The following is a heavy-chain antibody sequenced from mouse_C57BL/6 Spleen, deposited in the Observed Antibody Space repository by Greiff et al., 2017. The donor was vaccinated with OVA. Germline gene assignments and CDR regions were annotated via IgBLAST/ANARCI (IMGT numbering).Heavy chain of an antibody. D-gene: IGHD2-1*01. CDR2: IRNKANGYTT. Sequence: EVKLQESGGGLVQPGGSLSLSCAASGFTFTDYYMSWVRQPPGKALEWLGFIRNKANGYTTEYSASVKGRFTISRDNSQSNLYLQMNALRAEDSATYYCARSEWGNYRYYAMDYWGQGTSVTVSS. J-gene: IGHJ4*01. CDR3: ARSEWGNYRYYAMDY. V-gene: IGHV7-3*01. CDR1: GFTFTDYY.